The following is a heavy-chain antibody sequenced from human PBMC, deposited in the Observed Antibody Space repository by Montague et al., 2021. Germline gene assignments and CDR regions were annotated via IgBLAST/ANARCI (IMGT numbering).Heavy chain of an antibody. CDR3: ARGDSSDWNPLFDN. J-gene: IGHJ4*02. V-gene: IGHV4-4*02. D-gene: IGHD6-19*01. CDR1: GGSISSNNW. CDR2: IYHSGST. Sequence: SETLSLTCAVSGGSISSNNWWSWVRQPPGKGLEWVGEIYHSGSTNYNPSLKSRVTVSVDKSKNQFSLKLKYVTAADTAVYYCARGDSSDWNPLFDNWGQGTLVTVSS.